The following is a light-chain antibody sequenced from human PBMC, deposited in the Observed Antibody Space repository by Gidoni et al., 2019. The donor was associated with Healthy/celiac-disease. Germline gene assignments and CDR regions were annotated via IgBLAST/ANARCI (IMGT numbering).Light chain of an antibody. J-gene: IGKJ4*01. CDR2: DAS. V-gene: IGKV1-33*01. CDR3: RQYDNPALT. CDR1: QDISNY. Sequence: DIQMTQSPSSLSASVGDRVTITCQASQDISNYLNWYQQKPGKAPKLLIYDASNLETGVPSRFSGGGSGTDFTFTISSLQPEDIATYYCRQYDNPALTFGGVTKVEI.